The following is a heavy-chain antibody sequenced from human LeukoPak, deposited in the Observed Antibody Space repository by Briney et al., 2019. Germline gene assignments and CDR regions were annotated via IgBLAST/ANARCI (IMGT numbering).Heavy chain of an antibody. D-gene: IGHD3-22*01. V-gene: IGHV3-23*01. J-gene: IGHJ3*02. CDR1: GFTFSSYA. CDR2: ISGSGGST. Sequence: GGSLRLSCAASGFTFSSYAMSWVRQAPGKGLEWVSAISGSGGSTYYADSVKGRFTISRDNSENTLYLQMNSLRAEDTAVYYCAKDLGLDSSGYRDAFDIWGQGTMVTVSS. CDR3: AKDLGLDSSGYRDAFDI.